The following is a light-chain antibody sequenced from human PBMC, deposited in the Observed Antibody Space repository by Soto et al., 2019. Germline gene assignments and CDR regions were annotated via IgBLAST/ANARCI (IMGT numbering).Light chain of an antibody. V-gene: IGLV2-14*03. Sequence: QSALTQPASVSGSPGQSITISCTGTSTDVGGHYYVSWYQQHPGKAPKLIIYDVTDRPSGVSHRFSGSKSGNTASLTISGLQTEDEADYDCTSYTSTSSYVAVGGGTKLTFL. CDR2: DVT. J-gene: IGLJ2*01. CDR1: STDVGGHYY. CDR3: TSYTSTSSYVA.